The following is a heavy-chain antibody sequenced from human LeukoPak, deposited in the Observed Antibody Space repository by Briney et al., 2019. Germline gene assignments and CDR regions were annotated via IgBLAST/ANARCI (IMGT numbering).Heavy chain of an antibody. CDR2: IYTSGST. V-gene: IGHV4-4*07. D-gene: IGHD3-3*01. CDR3: ARAFTIFGVVTYAFDI. CDR1: GGSISSYY. Sequence: SETVSLTCTVSGGSISSYYWSWIRQPAGKGLEWIGRIYTSGSTNYNPSLKSRVTMPVDTSKNQFSLKLSSVTAADTAVYYCARAFTIFGVVTYAFDIWGQGTMVTVSS. J-gene: IGHJ3*02.